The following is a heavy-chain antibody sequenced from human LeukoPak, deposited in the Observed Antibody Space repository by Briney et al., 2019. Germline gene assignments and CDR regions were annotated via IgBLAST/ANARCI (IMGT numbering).Heavy chain of an antibody. J-gene: IGHJ4*02. CDR2: IIPIFGTA. V-gene: IGHV1-69*13. CDR3: ARGATMVRGVRYFDY. Sequence: ASVKVSCKASGGTFSSYAISWVRQAPGQGLEWMGGIIPIFGTANHAQKFQGRVTITADESTSTAYMELSSLRSEDTAVYYCARGATMVRGVRYFDYWGQGTLVTVSS. CDR1: GGTFSSYA. D-gene: IGHD3-10*01.